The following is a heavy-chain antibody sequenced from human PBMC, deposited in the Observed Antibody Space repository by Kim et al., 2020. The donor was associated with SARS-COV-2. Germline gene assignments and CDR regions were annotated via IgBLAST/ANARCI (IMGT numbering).Heavy chain of an antibody. V-gene: IGHV4-39*02. D-gene: IGHD2-2*01. CDR3: ARVVPATKGSSVYYYYMDV. Sequence: SETLSLTCTVSGGSISSSSHFWGWIRQPPGKGLEWIGSVSHSGSTYYMPSLKSRVTISVDTSQRHFSLRLSSVTAADTAVYYCARVVPATKGSSVYYYYMDVWGKGTTVTVSS. CDR1: GGSISSSSHF. CDR2: VSHSGST. J-gene: IGHJ6*03.